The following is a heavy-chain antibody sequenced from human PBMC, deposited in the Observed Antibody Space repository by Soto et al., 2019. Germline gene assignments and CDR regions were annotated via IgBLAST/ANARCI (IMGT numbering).Heavy chain of an antibody. D-gene: IGHD2-2*01. Sequence: SEALSLTLAVHGGSFSVYYSTWIRQPPGKGLEWIGEINHSGRANYNPSLKSRDTISVDTSKNQFSLKLSSVTAADTAVYYCARGVYCSSTSCYWGMDVWGQGTTVT. J-gene: IGHJ6*02. CDR2: INHSGRA. CDR3: ARGVYCSSTSCYWGMDV. V-gene: IGHV4-34*01. CDR1: GGSFSVYY.